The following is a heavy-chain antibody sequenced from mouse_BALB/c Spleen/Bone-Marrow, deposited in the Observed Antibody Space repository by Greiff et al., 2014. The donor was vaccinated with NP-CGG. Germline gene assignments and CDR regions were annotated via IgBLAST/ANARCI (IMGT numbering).Heavy chain of an antibody. Sequence: QVQLQQSGAELVKPGASVKLSCKASGYTSTSYWMHWVKQRPGQGLEWIGEIDPSDSYTNYNQKFKGKATLTVDKSSSTAYMQLSSLTSEDSAVYFCARWLLRYYAMDDWGQGTPVTVSS. D-gene: IGHD2-3*01. J-gene: IGHJ4*01. CDR2: IDPSDSYT. CDR1: GYTSTSYW. CDR3: ARWLLRYYAMDD. V-gene: IGHV1-69*02.